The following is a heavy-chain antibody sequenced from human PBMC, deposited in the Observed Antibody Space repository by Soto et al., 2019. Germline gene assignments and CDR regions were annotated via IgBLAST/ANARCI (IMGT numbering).Heavy chain of an antibody. J-gene: IGHJ4*02. V-gene: IGHV1-3*01. D-gene: IGHD3-10*01. CDR2: INAGNGNT. CDR1: GYTFTSYA. CDR3: ARNYYGSGSYYNLLPPDY. Sequence: ASVKVSCKASGYTFTSYAIHWVRQAPGQRLEWMGWINAGNGNTKYSQNFQGRVTITRDTSASTAYMELSGLRSEDTAVYYFARNYYGSGSYYNLLPPDYWGQGTLVTVSS.